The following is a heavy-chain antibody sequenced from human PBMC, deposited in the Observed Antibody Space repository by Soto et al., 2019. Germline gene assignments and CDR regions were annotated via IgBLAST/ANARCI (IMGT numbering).Heavy chain of an antibody. CDR3: ITLGSGWY. CDR2: IKGKTDGGAI. V-gene: IGHV3-15*01. J-gene: IGHJ4*02. CDR1: GLSFSNAW. D-gene: IGHD6-19*01. Sequence: GGSLRLSCAASGLSFSNAWMTWVRQAPGGGLEWVGRIKGKTDGGAIDYGAPVKGRFTISRDDSKNTVYLQMNSLKTEDTAVYYCITLGSGWYWGQGTLVTVSS.